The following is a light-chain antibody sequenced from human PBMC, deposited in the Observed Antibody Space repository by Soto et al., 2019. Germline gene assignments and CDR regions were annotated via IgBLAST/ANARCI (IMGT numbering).Light chain of an antibody. CDR3: QQRSNWPPIT. CDR2: DAS. CDR1: QSVSSY. V-gene: IGKV3-11*01. Sequence: EIVLTQSPATLSLSPGERATLSCRASQSVSSYLAWYQQKPGHAPRLLIYDASNRATGLPARFSGSGSGTDFTLPISSLEPEDFAVYYRQQRSNWPPITFGQGTRLAIK. J-gene: IGKJ5*01.